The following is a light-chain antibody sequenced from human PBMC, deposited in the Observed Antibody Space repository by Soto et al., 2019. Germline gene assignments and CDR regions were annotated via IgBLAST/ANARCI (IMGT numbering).Light chain of an antibody. CDR1: QSITSW. CDR2: KAS. J-gene: IGKJ1*01. V-gene: IGKV1-5*03. Sequence: DIQMTQSPSTLSASVGDRVTITCRASQSITSWLAWYQQKPGKAPKLLIYKASSLESGVPSRFSGSGSETEFTLTISSLLPDDFATYFCQQYKSYFRTFGQGTKVDI. CDR3: QQYKSYFRT.